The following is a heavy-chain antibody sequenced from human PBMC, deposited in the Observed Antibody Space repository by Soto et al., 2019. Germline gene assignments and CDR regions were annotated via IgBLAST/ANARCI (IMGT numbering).Heavy chain of an antibody. D-gene: IGHD6-19*01. CDR3: AKADGEQWLIPHLDN. CDR2: ISCCGGST. CDR1: GFNFKKFA. J-gene: IGHJ4*02. Sequence: GGSLRLSCVASGFNFKKFAMAWVRQAPGEGLEWVSGISCCGGSTSYADSVKGRFSTARDDSKNTLSLQMNGLRVEDTAQYFCAKADGEQWLIPHLDNWGQGTLVTVSS. V-gene: IGHV3-23*01.